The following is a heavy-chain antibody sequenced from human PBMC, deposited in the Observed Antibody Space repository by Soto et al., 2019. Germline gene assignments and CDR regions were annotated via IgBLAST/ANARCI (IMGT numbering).Heavy chain of an antibody. CDR2: ISSGSSTI. Sequence: GGSLRLSCAASGFTFSSYSMNWVRQAPGKGLEWVSYISSGSSTIYYADSVKGRFTIFRDNAKNSLYLQMNSLRAEDTAVYYCARVDMATFDYWGQGTLVTVSS. CDR1: GFTFSSYS. CDR3: ARVDMATFDY. V-gene: IGHV3-48*01. D-gene: IGHD3-9*01. J-gene: IGHJ4*02.